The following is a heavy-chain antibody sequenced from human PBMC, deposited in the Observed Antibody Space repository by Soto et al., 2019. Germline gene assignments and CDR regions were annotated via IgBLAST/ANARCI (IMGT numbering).Heavy chain of an antibody. CDR1: GGTFSSYA. J-gene: IGHJ2*01. CDR3: ARGSSTGSDDGDYKPYWYFDL. V-gene: IGHV1-69*01. D-gene: IGHD4-17*01. CDR2: ITPLFGTA. Sequence: QVQLVQSGAEVKKPGSSVKVSCKASGGTFSSYAISWVRQAPGQGLECMGGITPLFGTANYAQKFQDRVTITADESTSTAYMELSSLRSEDTAVYYCARGSSTGSDDGDYKPYWYFDLWGRGTLVTVSS.